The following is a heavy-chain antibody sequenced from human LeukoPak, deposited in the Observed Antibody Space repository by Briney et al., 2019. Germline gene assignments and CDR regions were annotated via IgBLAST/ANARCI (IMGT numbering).Heavy chain of an antibody. J-gene: IGHJ4*02. Sequence: PSETLSLTCAVYGGSFSGYYWSWIRQPPGKGLEWIGEINHSGGTNYNPSLKSRVTISVDTSKNQFSLKLSSVTAADTAVYYRTKGAGEPYYFDYWGQGTLVTVSS. CDR2: INHSGGT. CDR3: TKGAGEPYYFDY. D-gene: IGHD1-26*01. V-gene: IGHV4-34*01. CDR1: GGSFSGYY.